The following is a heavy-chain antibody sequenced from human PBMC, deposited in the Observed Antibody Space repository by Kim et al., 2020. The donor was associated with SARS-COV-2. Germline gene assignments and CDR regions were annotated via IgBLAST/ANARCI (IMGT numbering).Heavy chain of an antibody. Sequence: GGSLRLSCAASGFTFSSYEMNWVRQAPGKGLEWVSYITPSGSAVYYADSVKGRFTISRDNAKNSLYLQMNSLRAEDTAVYYCARTGPILVAPFDFWGQGTPVTVSS. V-gene: IGHV3-48*03. CDR3: ARTGPILVAPFDF. CDR2: ITPSGSAV. J-gene: IGHJ4*02. D-gene: IGHD2-2*01. CDR1: GFTFSSYE.